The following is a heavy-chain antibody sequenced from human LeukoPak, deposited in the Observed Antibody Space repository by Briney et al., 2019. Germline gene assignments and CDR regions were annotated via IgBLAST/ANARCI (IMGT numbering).Heavy chain of an antibody. CDR2: IWYDGSNK. D-gene: IGHD3-16*01. CDR3: ARERDRGRTSPYFDS. CDR1: GFTFSSYG. J-gene: IGHJ4*02. V-gene: IGHV3-33*08. Sequence: GRSLRLSCAASGFTFSSYGMHWVRQAPGKGPEWVAVIWYDGSNKYYADSVKGRFTISRDNSKNTLFLQMNSLRAEDTAVYYCARERDRGRTSPYFDSWGQGTLVPVSS.